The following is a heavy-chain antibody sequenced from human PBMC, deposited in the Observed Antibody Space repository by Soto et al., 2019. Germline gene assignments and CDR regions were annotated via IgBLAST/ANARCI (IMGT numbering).Heavy chain of an antibody. V-gene: IGHV4-34*01. CDR1: CGSFSGYY. Sequence: PSETLSLTCAVYCGSFSGYYWSWIRQPPGKGLEWIGEINHSGSTNYNPSLKSRVTISVDTSKNQFSLKLSSVTAADTAVYYCARVGVLWFGELHYYYYYGMDVWGQGTTVTVSS. CDR3: ARVGVLWFGELHYYYYYGMDV. CDR2: INHSGST. D-gene: IGHD3-10*01. J-gene: IGHJ6*02.